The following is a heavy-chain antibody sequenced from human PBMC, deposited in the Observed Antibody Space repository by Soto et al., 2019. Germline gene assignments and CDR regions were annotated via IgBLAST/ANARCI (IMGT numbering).Heavy chain of an antibody. CDR2: IYYSGST. D-gene: IGHD4-17*01. J-gene: IGHJ6*02. CDR1: GGSISSSSYY. V-gene: IGHV4-39*01. Sequence: SETLSLTCTGSGGSISSSSYYWGWIRQPPGKGLEWIGSIYYSGSTYYNPSLKSRVTISVDTSKNQFSLKLSSVTAADTAVYYCRVWDGDASFYYYYGMDVWGQGTTVTVSS. CDR3: RVWDGDASFYYYYGMDV.